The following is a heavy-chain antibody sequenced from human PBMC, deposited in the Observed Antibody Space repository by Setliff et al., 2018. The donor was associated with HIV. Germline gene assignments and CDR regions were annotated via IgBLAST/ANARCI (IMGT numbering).Heavy chain of an antibody. D-gene: IGHD3-9*01. J-gene: IGHJ5*02. Sequence: ASVKVSCKASGGSFSSYAISWVRQAPGQGLEWMGGIIPIFGTAKYAQKFQGRVTITTDESTSTAYMELSSLGSEDTAVYYCAAWLVSQKVPFDPWGQGTLFTVSS. V-gene: IGHV1-69*05. CDR1: GGSFSSYA. CDR3: AAWLVSQKVPFDP. CDR2: IIPIFGTA.